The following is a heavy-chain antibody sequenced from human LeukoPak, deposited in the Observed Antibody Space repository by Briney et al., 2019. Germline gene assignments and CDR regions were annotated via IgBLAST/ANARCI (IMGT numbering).Heavy chain of an antibody. J-gene: IGHJ4*02. CDR1: GFTFSSYS. Sequence: KPGGSLRLSCAAPGFTFSSYSMNWVRQAPGKGLEWVSSISSSSSYIYYADSVKGRFTISRDNAKNSLYLQMNSLRAEDTAVYYCARDPGYSGYHDELNDYWGQGTLVTVSS. V-gene: IGHV3-21*01. CDR3: ARDPGYSGYHDELNDY. CDR2: ISSSSSYI. D-gene: IGHD5-12*01.